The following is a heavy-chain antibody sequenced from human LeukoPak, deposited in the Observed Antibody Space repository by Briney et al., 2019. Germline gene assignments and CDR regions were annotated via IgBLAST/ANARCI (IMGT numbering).Heavy chain of an antibody. V-gene: IGHV1-46*01. CDR3: ARDQAMVRGTDY. CDR2: INPSGGST. CDR1: GYTFTSYY. J-gene: IGHJ4*02. D-gene: IGHD3-10*01. Sequence: ASVNVSCKASGYTFTSYYMHWVRQAPGQGLEWMGIINPSGGSTSYAQKFQGRVTMTRDTSTSTVYMELSSLRSEDTAVYYCARDQAMVRGTDYWGQGTLVTVSS.